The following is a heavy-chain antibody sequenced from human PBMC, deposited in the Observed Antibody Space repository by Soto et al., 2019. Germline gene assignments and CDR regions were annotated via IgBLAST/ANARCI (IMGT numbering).Heavy chain of an antibody. CDR2: IYHSGST. D-gene: IGHD3-16*01. V-gene: IGHV4-30-2*05. J-gene: IGHJ4*02. CDR1: GGSISSGGYS. Sequence: NPSETLSLTCAVSGGSISSGGYSWSWIRQPPGKGLEWIGYIYHSGSTYYNPSLKSRLTISLDTSKNQFSLKLSSVNAADTAVYYCSRKSGSAYYFDYWGQGALVTVSS. CDR3: SRKSGSAYYFDY.